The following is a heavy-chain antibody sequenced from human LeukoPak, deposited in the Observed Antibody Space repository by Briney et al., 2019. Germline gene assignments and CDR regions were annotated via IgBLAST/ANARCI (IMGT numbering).Heavy chain of an antibody. V-gene: IGHV3-21*01. J-gene: IGHJ4*02. CDR2: ISSSSYI. CDR1: GFTFSSYS. Sequence: GGSLRLSCAASGFTFSSYSMNWVRQAPGKGLEWVSSISSSSYIYYADSVKGRFTISRDNAKNSLYLQMNSLRAEDMAVYYCARGASRDGSGYWGQGTLVTVSS. CDR3: ARGASRDGSGY. D-gene: IGHD5-24*01.